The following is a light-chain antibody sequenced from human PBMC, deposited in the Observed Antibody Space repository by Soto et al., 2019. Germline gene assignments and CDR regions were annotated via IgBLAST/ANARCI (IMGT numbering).Light chain of an antibody. CDR1: HSVGSL. CDR2: FAS. V-gene: IGKV3-11*01. J-gene: IGKJ1*01. Sequence: EIVLTQSPATLSLSPGDRATLSCRASHSVGSLLAWYQQKPGQAPRLLIYFASNRATGIPPRFSGSGSGTDFTLTIDSLEPEDFALVDCQQRSAWPWTFGQGTRVEIK. CDR3: QQRSAWPWT.